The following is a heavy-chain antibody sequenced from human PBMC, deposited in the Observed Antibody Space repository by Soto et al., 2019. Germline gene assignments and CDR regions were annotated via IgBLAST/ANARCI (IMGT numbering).Heavy chain of an antibody. V-gene: IGHV3-11*01. J-gene: IGHJ3*02. CDR3: ARMAYNWNDVEGAFDI. CDR1: GFTFSDYY. Sequence: QVQLVESGGGLVKPGGSLRLSCAASGFTFSDYYMSWIRQAPGKGLEWVSYISSSGSTIYYADSVKGRFTISRDNAKNSLYLQMNSLIAEDPAVYYCARMAYNWNDVEGAFDIWGQGTMVTVSS. D-gene: IGHD1-1*01. CDR2: ISSSGSTI.